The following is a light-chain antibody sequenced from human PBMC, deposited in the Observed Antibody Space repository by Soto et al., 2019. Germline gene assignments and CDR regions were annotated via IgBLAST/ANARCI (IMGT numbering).Light chain of an antibody. J-gene: IGLJ1*01. CDR2: QVS. Sequence: QSVLTQPASVSGSPGQSITISCTGTSSDLGGYNFVSWYQHHPGKAPKLMIYQVSNRPSGVSNRFSGSKSGNTASLTISGLNAEDEADYYCCSYISSSPYVFGTGTKVTVL. CDR3: CSYISSSPYV. V-gene: IGLV2-14*01. CDR1: SSDLGGYNF.